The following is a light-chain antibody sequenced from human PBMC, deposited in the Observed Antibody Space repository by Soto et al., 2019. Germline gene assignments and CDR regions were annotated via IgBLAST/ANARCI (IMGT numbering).Light chain of an antibody. Sequence: DIHLSKSPSCLCAYLGDSVTITCLASQSISRFLNWYQQKPGKAPKLLIYGTSTLESGVPSRFSGSGSEADFSLTISSLQPEDFATYYCQQRCTSPWTFGQGTRVDIK. CDR3: QQRCTSPWT. CDR2: GTS. J-gene: IGKJ1*01. V-gene: IGKV1-39*01. CDR1: QSISRF.